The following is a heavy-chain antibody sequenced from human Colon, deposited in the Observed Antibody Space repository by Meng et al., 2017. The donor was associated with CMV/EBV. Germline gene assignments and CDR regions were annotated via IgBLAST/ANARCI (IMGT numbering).Heavy chain of an antibody. CDR3: ARGPRGGTELLDH. CDR1: GYNFISYD. J-gene: IGHJ4*02. V-gene: IGHV1-8*01. Sequence: ASVKVSCKASGYNFISYDIIWVRQGPGQGLEWMGWTNPYTGDTDYAQKFHGRITVTRDTSINTVYMELTSLRSDDSAVYFCARGPRGGTELLDHWGQGTQVTVSS. CDR2: TNPYTGDT. D-gene: IGHD1-26*01.